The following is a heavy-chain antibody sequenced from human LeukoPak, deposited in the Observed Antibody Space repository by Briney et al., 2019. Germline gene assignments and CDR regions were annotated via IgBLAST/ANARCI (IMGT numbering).Heavy chain of an antibody. CDR2: ISAYNGNT. V-gene: IGHV1-18*01. CDR1: GGTFSSYA. Sequence: ASVKVSCKASGGTFSSYAISWVRQAPGQGLEWMGWISAYNGNTNYAQKLQGRVTMTTDTSTSTAYMELRSLRSDDTAVYYCAREYSSSWYYYYGMDVWGQGTTVTVSS. J-gene: IGHJ6*02. D-gene: IGHD6-13*01. CDR3: AREYSSSWYYYYGMDV.